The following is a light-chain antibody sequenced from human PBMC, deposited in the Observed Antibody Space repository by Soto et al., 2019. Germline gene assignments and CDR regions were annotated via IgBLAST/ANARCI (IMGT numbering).Light chain of an antibody. CDR1: SNDFGGYNY. CDR2: EVS. CDR3: SSYGGSNYV. V-gene: IGLV2-8*01. J-gene: IGLJ1*01. Sequence: QSALTQPPSASGSPGQSVTISCTGTSNDFGGYNYVSWYQQHPGKAPKLIIFEVSERPSGVPDRFSGSKSGSTASLTVSGLQAEDEADYYCSSYGGSNYVFGPGTKLTVL.